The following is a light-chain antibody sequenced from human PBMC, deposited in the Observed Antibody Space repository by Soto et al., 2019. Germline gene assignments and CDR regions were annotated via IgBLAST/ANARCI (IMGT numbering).Light chain of an antibody. V-gene: IGLV4-69*01. CDR3: QTWGTGIQV. CDR2: LNSDGSH. Sequence: QYVLTQSPSASASLGASVKLTCTLSSGHSSYAIAWHQQQPEKGPRYLMKLNSDGSHSKGDGIPDRFSGSSSGAERYLTISSLQSEDEADYYCQTWGTGIQVFGGGTKLTVL. CDR1: SGHSSYA. J-gene: IGLJ3*02.